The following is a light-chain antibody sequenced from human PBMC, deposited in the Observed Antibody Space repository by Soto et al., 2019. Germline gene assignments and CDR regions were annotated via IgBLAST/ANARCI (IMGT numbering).Light chain of an antibody. CDR3: QHYNRDSRP. CDR1: QSISTW. J-gene: IGKJ1*01. Sequence: DIQMTQSPSTLSASVGDRVTITCRASQSISTWLAWYQQKPGKAPKLLIYKASSLESGVPSRFSGSVSGTEFTLTISSLQPDDFATYYCQHYNRDSRPFGQGTKVEIK. CDR2: KAS. V-gene: IGKV1-5*03.